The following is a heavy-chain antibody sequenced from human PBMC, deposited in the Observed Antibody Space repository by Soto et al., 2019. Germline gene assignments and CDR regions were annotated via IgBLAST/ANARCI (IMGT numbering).Heavy chain of an antibody. D-gene: IGHD3-3*01. CDR1: GFTFSSYA. CDR2: ISGSGGST. CDR3: AKAPRDYDFWSGPNYFDY. V-gene: IGHV3-23*01. J-gene: IGHJ4*02. Sequence: EVQLLESGGGLVQPGGSLRLSCAASGFTFSSYAMSWVRQAPGKGLEWVSAISGSGGSTYYADSVKGRFTISRDTSKNTLYLQMKSLRAEDTAVYYCAKAPRDYDFWSGPNYFDYWGQGTLVTVSS.